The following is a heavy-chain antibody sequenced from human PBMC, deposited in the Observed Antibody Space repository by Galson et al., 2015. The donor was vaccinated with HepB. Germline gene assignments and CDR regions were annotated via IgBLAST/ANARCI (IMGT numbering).Heavy chain of an antibody. D-gene: IGHD6-13*01. CDR3: AREAVEGRDIAAAGY. Sequence: CAISGDSVSSHSAAWNWIRQSPSRGLEWLGRTYYRSKWYNDYAVSVKSRITINPDTSKNQFSLQLNSVTPEDTAVYYCAREAVEGRDIAAAGYWGQGTLVTVSS. J-gene: IGHJ4*02. CDR2: TYYRSKWYN. CDR1: GDSVSSHSAA. V-gene: IGHV6-1*01.